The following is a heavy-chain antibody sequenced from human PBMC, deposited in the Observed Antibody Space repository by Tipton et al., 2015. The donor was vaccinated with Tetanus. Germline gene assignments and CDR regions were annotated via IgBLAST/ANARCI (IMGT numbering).Heavy chain of an antibody. CDR2: IYYSGST. D-gene: IGHD7-27*01. V-gene: IGHV4-59*01. J-gene: IGHJ4*02. Sequence: TLSLTCTVPGGSINSYYWSWIRQPPGKGLEWIGYIYYSGSTNYNPSLRSRVTISVDTPKNQFSLKLSSVTAADTAVYYCARIRQVGKPGPFFDYWGQGTLVTVSS. CDR1: GGSINSYY. CDR3: ARIRQVGKPGPFFDY.